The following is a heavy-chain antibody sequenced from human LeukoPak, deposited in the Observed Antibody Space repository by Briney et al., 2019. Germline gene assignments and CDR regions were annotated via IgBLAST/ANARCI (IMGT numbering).Heavy chain of an antibody. D-gene: IGHD3-22*01. CDR3: AGQGGSSGYPLDY. J-gene: IGHJ4*02. V-gene: IGHV1-69*06. Sequence: SVKVSCKPSGGTFSSYAISWVRQAPGQGLEWMGGIIPIFGTANYAQKLQGRVTITADKSTSTAYMELSSLRSEDTAVYYCAGQGGSSGYPLDYWGQGTLVTVSA. CDR2: IIPIFGTA. CDR1: GGTFSSYA.